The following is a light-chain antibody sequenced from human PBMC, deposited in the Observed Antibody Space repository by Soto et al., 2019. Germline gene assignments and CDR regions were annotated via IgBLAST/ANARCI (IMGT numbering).Light chain of an antibody. CDR2: KAS. J-gene: IGKJ1*01. Sequence: DIQMTQSPSTLSASVGDRVSITCRASQSISTWLAWYQQKPGKAPKILVYKASSLESGVPSRFRGSGSGTEFTLTISSLQSDDFATYYCQQYKSYPTFGQGTKVEMK. V-gene: IGKV1-5*03. CDR1: QSISTW. CDR3: QQYKSYPT.